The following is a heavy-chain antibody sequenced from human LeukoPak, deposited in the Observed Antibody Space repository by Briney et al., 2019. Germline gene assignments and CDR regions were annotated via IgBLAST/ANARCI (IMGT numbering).Heavy chain of an antibody. Sequence: SETLSLTCTVSGGSISSYHWSWIRQPPGKRLEWIGYIYYSGSTNYKPSLKSRVTISVDTSKNQFSLKLSAVTAADAAVYYCARGGYYGSGNDFRFDPWGQGTLVTVSS. CDR3: ARGGYYGSGNDFRFDP. D-gene: IGHD3-10*01. CDR1: GGSISSYH. J-gene: IGHJ5*02. CDR2: IYYSGST. V-gene: IGHV4-59*01.